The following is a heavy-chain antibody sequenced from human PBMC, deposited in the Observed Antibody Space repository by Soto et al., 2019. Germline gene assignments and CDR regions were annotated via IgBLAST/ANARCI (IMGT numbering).Heavy chain of an antibody. Sequence: ASVKVSCKASGYTFTSYAMHWVRQAPGQRLEWRGWINAGNGNTKYSQKFQGRVTITRDTSASTAYMELSSLRSEDMAVYYCARGDVLLWFGELFADYWGQGTLVTVSS. V-gene: IGHV1-3*01. J-gene: IGHJ4*02. CDR3: ARGDVLLWFGELFADY. D-gene: IGHD3-10*01. CDR2: INAGNGNT. CDR1: GYTFTSYA.